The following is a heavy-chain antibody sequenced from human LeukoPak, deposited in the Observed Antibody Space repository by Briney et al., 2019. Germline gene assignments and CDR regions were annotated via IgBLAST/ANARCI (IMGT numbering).Heavy chain of an antibody. CDR2: ISDGGVT. Sequence: SETLSLTCNVSGSSISTYYWSWIRQPPGMGLEWIGYISDGGVTSYNPSLKGRVTISVDSPKNRFSLRLTSLTAVDTALYYCARHGGTLDYFDYWGPGSLVTVSS. D-gene: IGHD1-26*01. J-gene: IGHJ4*02. CDR1: GSSISTYY. V-gene: IGHV4-59*08. CDR3: ARHGGTLDYFDY.